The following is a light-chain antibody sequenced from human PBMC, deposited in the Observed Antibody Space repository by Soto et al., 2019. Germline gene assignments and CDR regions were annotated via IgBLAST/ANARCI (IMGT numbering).Light chain of an antibody. J-gene: IGKJ1*01. V-gene: IGKV1-39*01. CDR1: QSVSSF. CDR2: AAS. CDR3: QQYNSYSRT. Sequence: DIQMTQSPSSLSASVGDRVTITCRASQSVSSFLNWYQQKPGEAPKLLIYAASNLQSGVPSRFSGSGSGTDFTLTISSLQPEDFATYYCQQYNSYSRTFGQGTKVDIK.